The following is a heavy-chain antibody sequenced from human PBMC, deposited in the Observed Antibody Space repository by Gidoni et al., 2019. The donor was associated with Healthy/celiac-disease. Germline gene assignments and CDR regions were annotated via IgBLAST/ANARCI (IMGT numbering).Heavy chain of an antibody. Sequence: QVQLVEYGGGVVQPGRSLRLSCAASGFTFSSYAMHWVRQAPGKGLECVAVISYDGSNKYYADSVKGRFTISRDNSKNTLYLQMNSLRAEDTAVYYCARELTGVMGYFDYWGQGTLVTVSS. D-gene: IGHD2-21*01. CDR1: GFTFSSYA. J-gene: IGHJ4*02. V-gene: IGHV3-30*01. CDR2: ISYDGSNK. CDR3: ARELTGVMGYFDY.